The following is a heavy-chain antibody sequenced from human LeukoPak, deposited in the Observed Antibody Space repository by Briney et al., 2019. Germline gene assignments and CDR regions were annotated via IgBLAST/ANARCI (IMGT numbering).Heavy chain of an antibody. J-gene: IGHJ4*02. CDR3: ARDGAHYDFWSGMTEIDY. V-gene: IGHV1-2*02. Sequence: GASVKVSCKASGYTFTDYYIHWVRQAPGQGLEWMGWINPNSGGTNYAQKFQGRVTMTRDTSISTAYMELSRLRSDDTALYYCARDGAHYDFWSGMTEIDYWGQGTLVTVSS. CDR1: GYTFTDYY. CDR2: INPNSGGT. D-gene: IGHD3-3*01.